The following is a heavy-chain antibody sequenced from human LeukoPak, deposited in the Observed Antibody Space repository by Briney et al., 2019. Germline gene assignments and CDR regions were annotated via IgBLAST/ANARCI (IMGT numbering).Heavy chain of an antibody. Sequence: SETLSLTCAVYGGSFSGYYWSWIRQPPGKGLEWIGEINHSGSTNYNPSLKSRVTISVDTSKNQFSLKLSSVTAADTAVYYCAGGPTGANWNYAFFPPGHPKYYFDYWGQGTLVTVSS. V-gene: IGHV4-34*01. CDR2: INHSGST. CDR3: AGGPTGANWNYAFFPPGHPKYYFDY. J-gene: IGHJ4*02. CDR1: GGSFSGYY. D-gene: IGHD1-7*01.